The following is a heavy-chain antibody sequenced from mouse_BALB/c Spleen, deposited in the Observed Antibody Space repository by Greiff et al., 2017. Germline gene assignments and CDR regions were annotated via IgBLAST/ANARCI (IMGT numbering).Heavy chain of an antibody. CDR3: AREDPYWYFDV. CDR1: GFTFSSYA. CDR2: ISSGGSYT. V-gene: IGHV5-9-4*01. J-gene: IGHJ1*01. Sequence: VQLQQSGGGLVKPGGSLKLSCAASGFTFSSYAMSWVRQSPEKRLEWVAEISSGGSYTYYPDTVTGRFTISRDNAKNTLYLEMSSLRSEDTAMYYCAREDPYWYFDVWGAGTTVTVSS.